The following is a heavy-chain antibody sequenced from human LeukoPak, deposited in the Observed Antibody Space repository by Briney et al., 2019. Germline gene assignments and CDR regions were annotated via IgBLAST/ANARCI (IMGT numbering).Heavy chain of an antibody. J-gene: IGHJ6*03. V-gene: IGHV4-59*01. CDR2: ISYSGST. D-gene: IGHD5-18*01. Sequence: SPSETLSLTCTASGGSISNYSWRWIRQPPGKGLEWIGYISYSGSTNYNPSLKSRVTISVATSKNQFSLKLRSVTAADTAVYYCARDRGSEYIYADNPAVPYMDVWGEGTTVTVSS. CDR3: ARDRGSEYIYADNPAVPYMDV. CDR1: GGSISNYS.